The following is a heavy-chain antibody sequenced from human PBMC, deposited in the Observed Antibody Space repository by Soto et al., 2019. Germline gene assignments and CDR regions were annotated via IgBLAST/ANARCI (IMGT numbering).Heavy chain of an antibody. CDR2: MSGSSSTT. J-gene: IGHJ4*02. CDR3: ETTNARTHPMVIEF. Sequence: PGGSLRLSCATSGLTFSNYAMSWVRQAPGGGLEWVSSMSGSSSTTYYADSVRGRFTISRDRSKNTLYLQMSSLRAEDTALYYCETTNARTHPMVIEFWGQGTLVNVSS. D-gene: IGHD2-8*01. V-gene: IGHV3-23*01. CDR1: GLTFSNYA.